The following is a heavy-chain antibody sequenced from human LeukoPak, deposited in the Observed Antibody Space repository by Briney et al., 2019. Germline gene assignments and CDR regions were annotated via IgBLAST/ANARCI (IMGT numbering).Heavy chain of an antibody. Sequence: ASVKVSCKASGYTFTSYAMHWVRQAPGQRLEWMGWINAGNGNTKYSQKFQGRVTITRDTSASTAYMELSSPRSEDTAVYYCASLNGVMDAFDIWGQGTMVTVSS. V-gene: IGHV1-3*01. CDR1: GYTFTSYA. CDR3: ASLNGVMDAFDI. D-gene: IGHD2-21*01. J-gene: IGHJ3*02. CDR2: INAGNGNT.